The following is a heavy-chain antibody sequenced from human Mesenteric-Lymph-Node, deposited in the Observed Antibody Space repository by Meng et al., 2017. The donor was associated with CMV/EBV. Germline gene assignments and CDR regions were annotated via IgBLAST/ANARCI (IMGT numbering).Heavy chain of an antibody. CDR1: GGSFSGYY. D-gene: IGHD1-1*01. Sequence: GSLRLSCAVYGGSFSGYYWSWIRQPPGKGLEWIGSIYYSGSTYYNPSLKSRVTISVDTSKNQFSLKLSSVTAADTAVYYCARDGGELVFDPWGQGTLVTVSS. CDR3: ARDGGELVFDP. J-gene: IGHJ5*02. V-gene: IGHV4-34*01. CDR2: IYYSGST.